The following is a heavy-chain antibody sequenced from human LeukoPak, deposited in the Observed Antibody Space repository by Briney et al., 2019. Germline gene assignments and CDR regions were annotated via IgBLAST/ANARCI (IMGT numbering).Heavy chain of an antibody. J-gene: IGHJ4*02. CDR3: ARDVGVGVIDY. D-gene: IGHD2-21*01. CDR1: GFTLSGYE. CDR2: ISSSGNII. Sequence: PGGSLRLSCAASGFTLSGYEMNWVRQAPGKGLEWVSYISSSGNIIYYADSVRGRFTVSRDNAKNALYLRMNSLRAEDTAIYYCARDVGVGVIDYWGQGTLVTVSS. V-gene: IGHV3-48*03.